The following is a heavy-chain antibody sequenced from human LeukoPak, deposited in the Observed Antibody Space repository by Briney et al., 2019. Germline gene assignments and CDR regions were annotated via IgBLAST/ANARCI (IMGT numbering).Heavy chain of an antibody. J-gene: IGHJ4*02. Sequence: SETLSLTCAVYGGSFSGYYWSWIRQPPGKGLEWIGEINHSGSTNYNPSLKSRVTISVDTSKNQFSLKLSSVTAADTAVYYCARGLLMGLSYFDYWGQGTLVTVSS. D-gene: IGHD2-8*01. V-gene: IGHV4-34*01. CDR2: INHSGST. CDR3: ARGLLMGLSYFDY. CDR1: GGSFSGYY.